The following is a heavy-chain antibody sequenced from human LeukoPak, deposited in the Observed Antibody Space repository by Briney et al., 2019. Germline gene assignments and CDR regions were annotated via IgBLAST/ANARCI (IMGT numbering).Heavy chain of an antibody. D-gene: IGHD6-13*01. CDR2: IYYSGST. CDR3: ARVEGESGSSWYYFDY. J-gene: IGHJ4*02. CDR1: GGSISSGGYY. Sequence: PSETLSLTCTVSGGSISSGGYYWSCIRQHPGKGQEWIGYIYYSGSTYYNPSLKSRVTISVDTSKNQFSLKLSSVTAADTAVYYCARVEGESGSSWYYFDYWGQGTLVTVSS. V-gene: IGHV4-31*03.